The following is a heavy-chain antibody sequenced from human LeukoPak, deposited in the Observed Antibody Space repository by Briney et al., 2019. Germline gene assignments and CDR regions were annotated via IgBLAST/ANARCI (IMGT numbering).Heavy chain of an antibody. CDR3: ATDLLNHYYDSSGYYAH. J-gene: IGHJ4*02. V-gene: IGHV1-24*01. Sequence: GASVKVSCKASGYTFTSYGISWVRQAPGQGLEWMGGFDPEDGETIYAQKFQGRVTMTEDTSTDTAYMELSSLRSEDTAVYYCATDLLNHYYDSSGYYAHWGQGTLVTVSS. CDR2: FDPEDGET. D-gene: IGHD3-22*01. CDR1: GYTFTSYG.